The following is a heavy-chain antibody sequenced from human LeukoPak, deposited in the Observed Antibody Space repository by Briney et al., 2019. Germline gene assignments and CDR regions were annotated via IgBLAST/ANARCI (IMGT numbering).Heavy chain of an antibody. Sequence: PSETLSLTCTVSGGSISSYYWSWIRQPPGKGLEWIGEINHSGSTNYNPSLKSRVTISVDTSKNQFSLKLSSVTAADTAVYYCARWQQAMGFDPWGQGTLVTVSS. CDR3: ARWQQAMGFDP. CDR1: GGSISSYY. D-gene: IGHD5-18*01. V-gene: IGHV4-34*01. J-gene: IGHJ5*02. CDR2: INHSGST.